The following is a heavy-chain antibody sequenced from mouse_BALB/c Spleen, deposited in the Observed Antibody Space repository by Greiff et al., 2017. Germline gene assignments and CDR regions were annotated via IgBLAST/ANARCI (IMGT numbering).Heavy chain of an antibody. CDR3: ARMGDAAY. CDR2: ISSGSSTI. J-gene: IGHJ3*01. V-gene: IGHV5-17*02. Sequence: EVHLVESGGGLVQPGGSRKLSCAASGFTFSSFGMHWVRQAPEKGLEWVAYISSGSSTIYYADTVKGRFTISRDNPKNTLFLQMTSLRSEDTAMYYCARMGDAAYWGQGTLVTVSA. CDR1: GFTFSSFG.